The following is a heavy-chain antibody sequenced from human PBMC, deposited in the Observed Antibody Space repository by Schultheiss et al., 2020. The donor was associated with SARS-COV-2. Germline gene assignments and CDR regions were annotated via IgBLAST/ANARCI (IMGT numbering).Heavy chain of an antibody. V-gene: IGHV3-13*04. J-gene: IGHJ4*02. Sequence: GGSLRLSCAASGFTFSSYDMHWVRQATGKGLEWVSAIGTAGDTYYQGSVKGRFTISRENAKNSLYLQMNSLRAEDTAVYYCANTRLWLVQPNARFDYWGQGTLVTVSS. CDR3: ANTRLWLVQPNARFDY. D-gene: IGHD6-19*01. CDR2: IGTAGDT. CDR1: GFTFSSYD.